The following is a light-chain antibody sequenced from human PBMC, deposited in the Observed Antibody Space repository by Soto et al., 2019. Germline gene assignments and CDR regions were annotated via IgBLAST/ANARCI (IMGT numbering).Light chain of an antibody. V-gene: IGLV2-14*01. CDR1: SSDVGGYNY. J-gene: IGLJ1*01. Sequence: QSALTQPASVSGSPGQSITISCTGTSSDVGGYNYVSWYQQHPGKAPKLMIYEXXXRXXXXXXXXXGSKSGNTASLTISGLQAEDEXDYYCSSYTSSSTLDVFGTGTKLTVL. CDR2: EXX. CDR3: SSYTSSSTLDV.